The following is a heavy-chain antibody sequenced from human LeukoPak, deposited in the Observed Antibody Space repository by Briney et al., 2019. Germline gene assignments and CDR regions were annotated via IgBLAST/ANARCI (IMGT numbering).Heavy chain of an antibody. J-gene: IGHJ6*02. D-gene: IGHD3-9*01. CDR1: GGSISTYH. CDR3: ARDDFEYSVHYGMDV. V-gene: IGHV4-4*07. Sequence: SGTLSLTCSVSGGSISTYHWSWIRQPAGMGLERIGRVYRSGNGNYNPSLQSRVTMSVDTSKNQISLRLISVTAADTAVYYCARDDFEYSVHYGMDVWGQGTAVTVSS. CDR2: VYRSGNG.